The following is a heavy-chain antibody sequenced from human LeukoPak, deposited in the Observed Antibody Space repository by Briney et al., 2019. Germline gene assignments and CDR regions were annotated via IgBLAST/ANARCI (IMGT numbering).Heavy chain of an antibody. CDR1: GFTFSDYY. D-gene: IGHD3-10*01. V-gene: IGHV3-11*01. CDR3: ARPMETYYYGSGSYEVEF. CDR2: ISSSGSTI. Sequence: PGGSLRLSCAASGFTFSDYYMSWIRQAPGKGLEWVSYISSSGSTIYYADSVKGRFTISRDNAKNSLYPQMNSLRAEDTAVYYCARPMETYYYGSGSYEVEFWGQGTLVTVSS. J-gene: IGHJ4*02.